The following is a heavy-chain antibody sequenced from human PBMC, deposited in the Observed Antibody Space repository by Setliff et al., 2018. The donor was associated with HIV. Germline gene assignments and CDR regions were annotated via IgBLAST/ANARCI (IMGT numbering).Heavy chain of an antibody. V-gene: IGHV4-4*09. CDR2: IYNSAST. CDR3: ARLGRPYSGQGWFDP. J-gene: IGHJ5*02. Sequence: TLSLTCTVSGDSISTDYWTWIRQPPGKGLEWIGYIYNSASTSYNPSLKSRVTISVDTSKNQFSLNLSSVTATDSAVYYCARLGRPYSGQGWFDPWGQGTLVTVSS. CDR1: GDSISTDY. D-gene: IGHD5-12*01.